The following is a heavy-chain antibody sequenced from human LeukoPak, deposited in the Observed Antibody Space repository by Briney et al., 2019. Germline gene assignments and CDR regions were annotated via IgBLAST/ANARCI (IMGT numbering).Heavy chain of an antibody. CDR1: GYTFSTYS. V-gene: IGHV7-4-1*02. D-gene: IGHD3-3*01. CDR2: INTNTGDP. CDR3: ARGDQLGGVDY. J-gene: IGHJ4*02. Sequence: GASVKVSCKASGYTFSTYSVNWVRQAPGQGLEWMGWINTNTGDPTYVQGFTGRFVFSLDTSVSTAYLQISSLKAEDTAVYYCARGDQLGGVDYWGQGTLVTVSS.